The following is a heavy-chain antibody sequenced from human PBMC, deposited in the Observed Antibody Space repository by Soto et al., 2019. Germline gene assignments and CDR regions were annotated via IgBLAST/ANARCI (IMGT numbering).Heavy chain of an antibody. Sequence: QLQLQESGPGLVKPSETLSLTCTVSGGSISSSSYYWGWIRQPPGKGLEWIGSIYYSGSTYYNPSLKSRVTISVDTSKNQFSLKLSSVTAADTAVYYCARHEQLHQFDYWGQGTLVTVSS. CDR3: ARHEQLHQFDY. CDR2: IYYSGST. J-gene: IGHJ4*02. D-gene: IGHD5-18*01. CDR1: GGSISSSSYY. V-gene: IGHV4-39*01.